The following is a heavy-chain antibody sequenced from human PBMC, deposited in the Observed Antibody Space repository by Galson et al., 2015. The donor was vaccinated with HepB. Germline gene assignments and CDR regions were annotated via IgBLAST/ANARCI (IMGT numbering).Heavy chain of an antibody. D-gene: IGHD5-12*01. J-gene: IGHJ6*02. CDR3: AREMGRRVATITGMWGGNYYYYGMDV. CDR1: GFTFSSYS. CDR2: ISSSSNYI. Sequence: SLRLSCAASGFTFSSYSMNWVRQAPGKGLEWVSCISSSSNYIYYEDSVKGRFTISRDNAKNSLYLQMNSLTAEDTAVYYCAREMGRRVATITGMWGGNYYYYGMDVWGQGTTVTVSS. V-gene: IGHV3-21*01.